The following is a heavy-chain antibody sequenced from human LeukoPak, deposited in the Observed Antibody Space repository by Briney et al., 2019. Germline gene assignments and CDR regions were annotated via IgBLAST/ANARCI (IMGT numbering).Heavy chain of an antibody. D-gene: IGHD6-19*01. CDR1: GGSVSSGSYY. V-gene: IGHV4-61*01. CDR3: ARATPSRSGLNY. Sequence: SETLSLTCSVSGGSVSSGSYYWSWIRQPPGKGLDWIGYIYYSGGTSYNPSLKSRVTISVDTSKNQFSLKLSSVTAADTAVYYCARATPSRSGLNYWGQGTLVTVSS. CDR2: IYYSGGT. J-gene: IGHJ4*02.